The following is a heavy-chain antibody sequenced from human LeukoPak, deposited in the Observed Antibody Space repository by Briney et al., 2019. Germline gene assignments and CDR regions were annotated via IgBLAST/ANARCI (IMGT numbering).Heavy chain of an antibody. CDR1: GYSLTTHW. J-gene: IGHJ6*04. D-gene: IGHD3-10*01. V-gene: IGHV5-51*01. Sequence: GESLKISCKGSGYSLTTHWIGWVRQMPGKGLEWMGIIYPGDSDSRYSPSFQGQVTISVDKAISTAYLQWSSLKASDTAMYYCARLITMVRGVIHYYYGMDVWGKGTTVTVSS. CDR2: IYPGDSDS. CDR3: ARLITMVRGVIHYYYGMDV.